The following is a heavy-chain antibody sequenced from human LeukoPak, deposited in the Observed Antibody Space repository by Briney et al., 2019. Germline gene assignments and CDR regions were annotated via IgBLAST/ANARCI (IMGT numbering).Heavy chain of an antibody. V-gene: IGHV3-23*01. CDR3: AKDGLSGVFWSGYSNY. CDR2: ISGSGGST. J-gene: IGHJ4*02. CDR1: GFTFSSYW. D-gene: IGHD3-3*01. Sequence: GGSLRLSCAASGFTFSSYWMSWVRQAPGKGLEWVSAISGSGGSTYYADSVKGRFTISRDNSKNTLYLQMNSLRAEDTAVYYCAKDGLSGVFWSGYSNYWGQGTLVTVSS.